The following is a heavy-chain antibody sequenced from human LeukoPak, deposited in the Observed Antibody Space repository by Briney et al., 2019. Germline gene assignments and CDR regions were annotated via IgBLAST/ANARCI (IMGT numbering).Heavy chain of an antibody. CDR1: GFTFSSYA. Sequence: GGSLRLSCAASGFTFSSYAMSWVRQAPGKGLEWVSYISSSSSTIYYADSVKGRFTISRDNAKNSLYLQMDSLRVEDTAVYYCAKRADSSAHSFDYWGQGTLVTVSS. CDR3: AKRADSSAHSFDY. D-gene: IGHD3-22*01. CDR2: ISSSSSTI. J-gene: IGHJ4*02. V-gene: IGHV3-48*04.